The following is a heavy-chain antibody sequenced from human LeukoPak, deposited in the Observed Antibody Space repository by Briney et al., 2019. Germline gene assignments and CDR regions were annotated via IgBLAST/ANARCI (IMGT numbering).Heavy chain of an antibody. CDR3: ARHTTSGWYQVVY. D-gene: IGHD6-19*01. CDR1: GGSFSGYY. J-gene: IGHJ4*02. Sequence: SETLSLTSAVYGGSFSGYYWSWIRQPPGKGLEWIGEINHSGSTNYNPSLKSRVTISVDTSKNQFSLKLSSVTAADTAVYYCARHTTSGWYQVVYWGQGTLVTVSS. CDR2: INHSGST. V-gene: IGHV4-34*01.